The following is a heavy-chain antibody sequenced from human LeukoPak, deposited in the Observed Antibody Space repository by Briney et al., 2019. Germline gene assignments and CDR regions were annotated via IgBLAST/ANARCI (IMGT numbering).Heavy chain of an antibody. CDR2: IKQDGSEK. V-gene: IGHV3-7*01. J-gene: IGHJ6*03. Sequence: SGGSLRLSCAASGFTFSSYWMSWVRQAPGKGLEWVANIKQDGSEKYYVDSVKGRFTISRDNAKNSLYLQMNSLRAEDTAVYYCAREGSSGWYGYYYYYMDVWGKGTTVTVSS. D-gene: IGHD6-19*01. CDR1: GFTFSSYW. CDR3: AREGSSGWYGYYYYYMDV.